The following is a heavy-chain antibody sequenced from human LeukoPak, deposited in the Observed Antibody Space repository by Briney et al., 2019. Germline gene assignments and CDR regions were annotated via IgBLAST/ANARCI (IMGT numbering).Heavy chain of an antibody. J-gene: IGHJ4*02. Sequence: PSETLSLTCTVSGGSISSYYWTWIRQPPGKGLEWIGYIYYSGSTNYNPSLKSRVTISLDTSKNQFSLKLSSVTAADTAMYYCARESHRGVGDLDYWGQGTLVTVSS. V-gene: IGHV4-59*01. CDR2: IYYSGST. D-gene: IGHD3-16*01. CDR3: ARESHRGVGDLDY. CDR1: GGSISSYY.